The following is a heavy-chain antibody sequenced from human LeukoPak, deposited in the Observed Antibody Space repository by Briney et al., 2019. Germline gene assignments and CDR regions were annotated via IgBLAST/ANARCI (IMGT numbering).Heavy chain of an antibody. CDR2: ISGTGGHT. CDR1: GFIFNTYA. CDR3: AKGNYFDSSGYYYYYNYYMDV. V-gene: IGHV3-23*01. Sequence: GRSLRLSCAASGFIFNTYAMSWVRQAPGKGPEWVSAISGTGGHTYYAGSVRGRLTISRDNSKNTLYLQMNSLRVEDTAVYYCAKGNYFDSSGYYYYYNYYMDVWGKGTTVTVSS. D-gene: IGHD3-22*01. J-gene: IGHJ6*03.